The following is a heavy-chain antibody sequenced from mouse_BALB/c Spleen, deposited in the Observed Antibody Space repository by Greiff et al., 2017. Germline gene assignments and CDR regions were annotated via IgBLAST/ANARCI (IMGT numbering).Heavy chain of an antibody. CDR1: GYSITSDYA. CDR2: ISYSGST. D-gene: IGHD2-3*01. J-gene: IGHJ2*01. Sequence: EVQLQESGPGLVKPSQSLSLTCTVTGYSITSDYAWNWIRQFPGNKLEWMGYISYSGSTSYNPSLKSRISITRDTSKNQFFLQLNSVTTEDTATYYCARGWLLRVYFDYWGQGTTLTVSS. CDR3: ARGWLLRVYFDY. V-gene: IGHV3-2*02.